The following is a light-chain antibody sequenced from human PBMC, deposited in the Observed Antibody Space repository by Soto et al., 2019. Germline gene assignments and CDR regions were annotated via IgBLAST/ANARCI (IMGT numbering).Light chain of an antibody. CDR3: AAWDDSLNGVV. V-gene: IGLV1-44*01. J-gene: IGLJ2*01. CDR1: SSNIGSNS. Sequence: QSVLTQPPSASGTPGQRVTISCSGSSSNIGSNSVNWCQQLPGTAPKLLMYSSNQRPSGVPDRFSGSKSGTSASLAISGLQSEDEADYYCAAWDDSLNGVVFGGGTQLTVL. CDR2: SSN.